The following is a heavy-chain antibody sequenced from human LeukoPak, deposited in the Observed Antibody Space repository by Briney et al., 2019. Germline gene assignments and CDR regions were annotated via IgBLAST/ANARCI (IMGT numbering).Heavy chain of an antibody. V-gene: IGHV3-30-3*01. Sequence: SLRLSCAASGFTFSSYAMHWVRQAPGKGLEWVAVISYDGSNKYYADSVKGRFTISRDNSKNTLYLQMNSLRAEDTAVYYCAGERNWNYGPNWFDPWGQGTLVTVSS. CDR2: ISYDGSNK. J-gene: IGHJ5*02. CDR1: GFTFSSYA. D-gene: IGHD1-7*01. CDR3: AGERNWNYGPNWFDP.